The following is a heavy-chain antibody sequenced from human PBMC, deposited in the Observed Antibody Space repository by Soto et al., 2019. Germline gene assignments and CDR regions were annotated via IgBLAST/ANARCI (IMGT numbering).Heavy chain of an antibody. D-gene: IGHD3-22*01. CDR3: ARGRSPMIVVGLYYYYGMDV. CDR1: GGSVSSGSYY. CDR2: IYYSGST. J-gene: IGHJ6*02. V-gene: IGHV4-61*01. Sequence: SETLSLTCTVSGGSVSSGSYYWSWIRQPPGKGLEWIGYIYYSGSTNYNPSLKSRVTISVDTSKNQFSLKLSSVTAADTAVYYCARGRSPMIVVGLYYYYGMDVWGQGTTVTVSS.